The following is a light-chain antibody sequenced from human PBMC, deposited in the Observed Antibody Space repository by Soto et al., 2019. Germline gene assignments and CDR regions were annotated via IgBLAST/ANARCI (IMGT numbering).Light chain of an antibody. Sequence: EIVITQSASTLSVSPGERATLSCRASQSVSSNLAWYQQKPGQAPRLLIYGASTRATGIPARFSGSGSGTEFTLTISSLQSEDFAVYYCQQYNNWPLRITFGQGTKVDIK. CDR1: QSVSSN. J-gene: IGKJ1*01. CDR3: QQYNNWPLRIT. CDR2: GAS. V-gene: IGKV3-15*01.